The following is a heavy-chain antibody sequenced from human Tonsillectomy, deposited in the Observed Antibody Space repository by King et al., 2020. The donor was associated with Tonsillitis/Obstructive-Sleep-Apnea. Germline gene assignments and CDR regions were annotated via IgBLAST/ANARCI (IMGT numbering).Heavy chain of an antibody. CDR3: VRNAPDMENYYYYMDV. D-gene: IGHD3-9*01. CDR2: IYYNGDT. V-gene: IGHV4-39*01. J-gene: IGHJ6*03. Sequence: QLQESGPGLVKPSETLSLSCFVSGGSISSSRYYWGWIRQPPGKGLEWIGTIYYNGDTYYNPSLKSRVTVSIDTSESQFSLKLTSVTAADTAVYYCVRNAPDMENYYYYMDVWGKGTTVTVSS. CDR1: GGSISSSRYY.